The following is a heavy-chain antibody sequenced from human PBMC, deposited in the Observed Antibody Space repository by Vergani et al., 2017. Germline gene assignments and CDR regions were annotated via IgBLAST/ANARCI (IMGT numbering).Heavy chain of an antibody. J-gene: IGHJ6*03. CDR1: EFTFSNYA. V-gene: IGHV3-23*01. Sequence: EVQLLESGGGLVQPGGSLRLTCAASEFTFSNYAMNWVRQAPGKGLEWVSGISGSGVSAYYTDSVKGRFTISRDNSKNMLFLQMNNLRTEDTAVYYCARERTVYYYMDVWGKGP. CDR3: ARERTVYYYMDV. CDR2: ISGSGVSA. D-gene: IGHD1-1*01.